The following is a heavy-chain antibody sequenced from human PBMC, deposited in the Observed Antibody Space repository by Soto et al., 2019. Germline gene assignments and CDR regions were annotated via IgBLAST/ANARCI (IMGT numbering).Heavy chain of an antibody. CDR3: ARGSAYDREPFDY. J-gene: IGHJ4*02. D-gene: IGHD5-12*01. V-gene: IGHV1-46*03. CDR1: GYTFTSHY. Sequence: ASVKVSWKASGYTFTSHYMHWVRQAPGQGLEWVGMINPTGGGASYEQKFQDRVTMTRDTSTSTVYMELSSLRSEDTAVYFCARGSAYDREPFDYWGQGTLVTVSS. CDR2: INPTGGGA.